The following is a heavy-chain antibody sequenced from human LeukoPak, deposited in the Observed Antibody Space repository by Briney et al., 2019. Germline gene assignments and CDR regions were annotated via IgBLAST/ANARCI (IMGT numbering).Heavy chain of an antibody. CDR3: ARDPTYYYDSSGYYDY. V-gene: IGHV3-21*01. CDR2: ISSSSSYI. CDR1: GFIFSSNW. J-gene: IGHJ4*02. D-gene: IGHD3-22*01. Sequence: KSGGSLRLSCAASGFIFSSNWMSWVRQAPGKGLEWVSSISSSSSYIYYADSVKGRFTISRDNAKNSLYLQMNSLRAEDTAVYYCARDPTYYYDSSGYYDYWGQGTLVTVSS.